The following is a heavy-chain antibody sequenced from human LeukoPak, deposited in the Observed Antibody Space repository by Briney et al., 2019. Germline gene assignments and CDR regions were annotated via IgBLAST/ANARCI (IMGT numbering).Heavy chain of an antibody. Sequence: GASVKVSCKASGGTFSSYAISWVRQAPGQGLEWMGGIIPIFGTANYAQKFQGRVTITADKSTSTAYMELSSLRSEDTAVYYCASGLSSSWYGSRNVWGKGTTVTVSS. D-gene: IGHD6-13*01. CDR1: GGTFSSYA. CDR2: IIPIFGTA. J-gene: IGHJ6*04. V-gene: IGHV1-69*06. CDR3: ASGLSSSWYGSRNV.